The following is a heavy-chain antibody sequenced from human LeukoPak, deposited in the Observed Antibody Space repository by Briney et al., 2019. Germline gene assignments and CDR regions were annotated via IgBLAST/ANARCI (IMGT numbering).Heavy chain of an antibody. J-gene: IGHJ4*02. D-gene: IGHD3-10*01. CDR1: GFTFSSYA. CDR2: ISYDGSNI. V-gene: IGHV3-30*04. CDR3: ARDPSYGLYYFDY. Sequence: GRSLRLSCAASGFTFSSYAMHWVRQAPGKGLEWVAVISYDGSNIYYADSVKGRFTISRDNSKNTVYLQMNSLRAEDTAVYYCARDPSYGLYYFDYWGQGTLVTVSS.